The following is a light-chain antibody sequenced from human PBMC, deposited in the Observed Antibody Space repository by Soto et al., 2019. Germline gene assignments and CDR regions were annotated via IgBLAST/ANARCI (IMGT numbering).Light chain of an antibody. V-gene: IGLV2-23*01. J-gene: IGLJ1*01. CDR3: CSYAGSRTIYV. CDR1: SSDVGSYNL. CDR2: EGS. Sequence: QSVLTQPASVSGSPGQSITISCTGTSSDVGSYNLVSWYQHHPGKAPKLMIYEGSKRPSGLSNRFSGSKSGNTASLTISGLQAEDEADYYCCSYAGSRTIYVLGTGTKVTVL.